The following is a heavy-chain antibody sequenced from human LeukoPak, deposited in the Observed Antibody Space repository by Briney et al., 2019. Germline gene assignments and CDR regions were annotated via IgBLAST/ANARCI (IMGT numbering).Heavy chain of an antibody. CDR2: ISYDGSNK. CDR1: GFTFSSYA. CDR3: ARSVTAMVASFDY. Sequence: GGSLRLSCAASGFTFSSYAMSWVRQAPGKGLEWVAVISYDGSNKYYADSVKGRFTISRDNSKNTLYLQMNSLRAEDTAVYYCARSVTAMVASFDYWGQGTLVTVSS. J-gene: IGHJ4*02. V-gene: IGHV3-30-3*01. D-gene: IGHD5-18*01.